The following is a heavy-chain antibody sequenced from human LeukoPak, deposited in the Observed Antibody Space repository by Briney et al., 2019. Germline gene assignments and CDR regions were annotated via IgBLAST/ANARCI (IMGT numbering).Heavy chain of an antibody. D-gene: IGHD2-2*01. CDR2: IWYDGSNK. J-gene: IGHJ6*02. CDR1: GFTFSSYG. Sequence: PGGSLRLSCAASGFTFSSYGMHWVRQAPGKGLEWVAVIWYDGSNKYYADSVKGRFTISRDNSKNTLYLQMNSLRAEDTAVYYCARDPRPAAKFGWSYYYGMDVWGQGTTVAASS. CDR3: ARDPRPAAKFGWSYYYGMDV. V-gene: IGHV3-33*01.